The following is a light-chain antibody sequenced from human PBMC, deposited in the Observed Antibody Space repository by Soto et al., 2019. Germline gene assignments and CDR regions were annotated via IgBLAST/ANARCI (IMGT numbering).Light chain of an antibody. V-gene: IGKV1-39*01. J-gene: IGKJ4*01. CDR2: AAS. CDR3: QQSYSTPLT. CDR1: QSISSY. Sequence: DIQMTQSPSSLSASVGDRVTITCRASQSISSYLNWYQQKPGKVPKLLIYAASSLQSGVPSRFGGSGSGTDFTLTISSLQPEDFATYHCQQSYSTPLTFGGGTKVEIK.